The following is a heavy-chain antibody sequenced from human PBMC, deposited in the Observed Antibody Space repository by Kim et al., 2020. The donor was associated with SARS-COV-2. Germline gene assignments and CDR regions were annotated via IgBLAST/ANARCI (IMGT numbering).Heavy chain of an antibody. Sequence: ASSVKGRFTISRDNAKHSRYLQMNGLRAEDTAVYYCARDWDGIALYGMDVWGQGTTVTVSS. CDR3: ARDWDGIALYGMDV. J-gene: IGHJ6*02. V-gene: IGHV3-11*04. D-gene: IGHD6-13*01.